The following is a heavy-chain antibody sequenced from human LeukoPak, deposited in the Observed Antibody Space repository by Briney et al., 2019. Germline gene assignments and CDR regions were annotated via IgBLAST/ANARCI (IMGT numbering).Heavy chain of an antibody. CDR2: ISSSTTYI. Sequence: GGSLRLSCAASGFTFSSYTIHSVRQAPGKGLEWVSCISSSTTYIYYADSVKDRFTISRDNSKNPLYLQINRLRGDDIGIYYCAKAYTRSWYAAFDIWGQGTMVTISS. V-gene: IGHV3-21*03. J-gene: IGHJ3*02. D-gene: IGHD6-13*01. CDR3: AKAYTRSWYAAFDI. CDR1: GFTFSSYT.